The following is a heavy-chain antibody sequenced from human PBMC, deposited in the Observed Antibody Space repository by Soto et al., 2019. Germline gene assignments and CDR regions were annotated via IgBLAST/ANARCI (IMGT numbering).Heavy chain of an antibody. Sequence: SETLSLTCTVSGGSISSSSYYWGWIRQPPGKGLEWIGSIYYSGSTYYNPSLKSRVTISVDTSKNQFSLKLSSVTAADTAVYYCARQPGTTTYSSSCYDRVYYYNYGMDVCGQRTTVTV. V-gene: IGHV4-39*01. J-gene: IGHJ6*02. D-gene: IGHD2-2*01. CDR3: ARQPGTTTYSSSCYDRVYYYNYGMDV. CDR2: IYYSGST. CDR1: GGSISSSSYY.